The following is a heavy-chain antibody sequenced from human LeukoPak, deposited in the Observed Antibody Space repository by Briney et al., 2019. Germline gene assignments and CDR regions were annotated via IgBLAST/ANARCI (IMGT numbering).Heavy chain of an antibody. J-gene: IGHJ4*02. CDR3: ARDDAAMVLFDY. CDR2: IWYDGSNK. CDR1: GFTFSSYG. V-gene: IGHV3-33*01. D-gene: IGHD5-18*01. Sequence: QAGGSLRLSCAASGFTFSSYGMHWVRQAPGKGLEWVAVIWYDGSNKYYADSVKGRFTISRDNSKNTLYLQMNSLRAEDTAVYYCARDDAAMVLFDYWGQGTLVTVSS.